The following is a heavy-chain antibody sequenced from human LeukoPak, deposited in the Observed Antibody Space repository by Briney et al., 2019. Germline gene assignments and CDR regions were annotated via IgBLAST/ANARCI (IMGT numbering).Heavy chain of an antibody. CDR1: GGSLSGYY. CDR3: ARGSAYYWAFDS. CDR2: IGNSGNT. Sequence: SETLSLTCTVSGGSLSGYYWNWIRQPPGKGPEWIGYIGNSGNTGSNPSLKSRVTISVDTSNNQFSLNLRSVTAADTAVYYCARGSAYYWAFDSWGRGTLVTVSS. V-gene: IGHV4-59*01. J-gene: IGHJ4*02. D-gene: IGHD3-22*01.